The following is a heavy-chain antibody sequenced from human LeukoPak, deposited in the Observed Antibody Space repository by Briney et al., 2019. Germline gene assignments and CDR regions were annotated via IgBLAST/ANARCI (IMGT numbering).Heavy chain of an antibody. D-gene: IGHD3-10*01. CDR3: ASWPRIWFGELPFDY. J-gene: IGHJ4*02. V-gene: IGHV4-39*07. CDR2: MYHSGST. CDR1: GGSISSGSYY. Sequence: SETLSLTCTVSGGSISSGSYYWGWIRQSPGKGLEWIGSMYHSGSTYYTPSLKSRVTISVDASKNQFSLKLSSVTAADTAVYYCASWPRIWFGELPFDYWGQGTLVTVSS.